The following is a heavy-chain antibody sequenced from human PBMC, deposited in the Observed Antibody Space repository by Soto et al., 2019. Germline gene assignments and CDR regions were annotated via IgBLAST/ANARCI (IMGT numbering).Heavy chain of an antibody. CDR1: GGPFSSYA. CDR3: ARDYQRQWLLQTLSSHNFYGGMDV. D-gene: IGHD6-19*01. J-gene: IGHJ6*02. Sequence: SVKVSCTDTGGPFSSYAISWVRQAPGQGLEWMGGLIPIFGTANSAQECQGRVTNTADQSTSTAYMELSSLKSEDTAVYYSARDYQRQWLLQTLSSHNFYGGMDVWGQGTTVTVSS. V-gene: IGHV1-69*13. CDR2: LIPIFGTA.